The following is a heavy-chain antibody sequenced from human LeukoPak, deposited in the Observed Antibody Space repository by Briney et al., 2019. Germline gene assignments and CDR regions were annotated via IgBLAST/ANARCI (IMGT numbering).Heavy chain of an antibody. J-gene: IGHJ6*02. CDR3: AKDLSGMTTYYYYGMDV. CDR2: ISYDGSNK. D-gene: IGHD1-1*01. Sequence: GGSLRLSCAASGFTFSSYAMSWVRQAPGKGLEWVAVISYDGSNKYYADSVKGRFTISRDNSKNTLYLQMNSLRAEDTAVYYCAKDLSGMTTYYYYGMDVWGQGTTVTVSS. CDR1: GFTFSSYA. V-gene: IGHV3-30*18.